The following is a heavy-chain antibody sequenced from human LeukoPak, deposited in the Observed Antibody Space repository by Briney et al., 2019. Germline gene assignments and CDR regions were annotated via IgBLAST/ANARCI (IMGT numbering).Heavy chain of an antibody. D-gene: IGHD2/OR15-2a*01. Sequence: PGGSLRLSCAASGFTFSNFAMSWVRQAPGKGLEGISVIVGSGTTTYYADSVRGRFTISRDNSKKILYLQMNSLRAEDTALYYCAKDLPTWSWGQGTLVTVSS. CDR1: GFTFSNFA. J-gene: IGHJ5*02. CDR3: AKDLPTWS. CDR2: IVGSGTTT. V-gene: IGHV3-23*01.